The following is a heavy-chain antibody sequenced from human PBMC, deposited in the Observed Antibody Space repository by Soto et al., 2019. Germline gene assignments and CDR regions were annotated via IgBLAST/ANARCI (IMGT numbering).Heavy chain of an antibody. D-gene: IGHD2-21*01. CDR2: IYYSGST. CDR1: GGSISSSSYY. Sequence: SETLSLTCTVSGGSISSSSYYWGWIRQPPGKGLEWIGRIYYSGSTYYNPSVKSRVTISVDTSKNQFSLKLSIVTAADTAVYYCATNPQLWAFDIWGQGTMVTVSS. J-gene: IGHJ3*02. CDR3: ATNPQLWAFDI. V-gene: IGHV4-39*01.